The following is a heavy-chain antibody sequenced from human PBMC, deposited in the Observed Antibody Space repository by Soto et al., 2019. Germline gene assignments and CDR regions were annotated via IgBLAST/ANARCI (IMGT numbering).Heavy chain of an antibody. Sequence: QVQLVESGGGVVQPGRSLSLSCAASGFTFNTYGMQWVRQAPGRGLEWVAVISYDGSNRYYGDSVQGRFAISRDNSKNTLYLQMNSLRAEDTALYYCAKLFRGSGSHLDYWGQGTLVTVSS. D-gene: IGHD3-10*01. CDR2: ISYDGSNR. J-gene: IGHJ4*02. V-gene: IGHV3-30*18. CDR3: AKLFRGSGSHLDY. CDR1: GFTFNTYG.